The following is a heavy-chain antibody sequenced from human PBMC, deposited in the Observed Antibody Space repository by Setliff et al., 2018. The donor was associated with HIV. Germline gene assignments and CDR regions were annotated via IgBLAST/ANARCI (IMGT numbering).Heavy chain of an antibody. CDR1: GGSISSYY. CDR2: IYDSGRP. V-gene: IGHV4-59*01. CDR3: ARGDGSGSKGYYYYGMDV. D-gene: IGHD3-10*01. J-gene: IGHJ6*01. Sequence: PSETLSLTCTVSGGSISSYYWTWIRQPLGKGLEWIGSIYDSGRPNYNPSLKSRVIISADTSKNQFSLKLSSVTAADTAVYYCARGDGSGSKGYYYYGMDVWG.